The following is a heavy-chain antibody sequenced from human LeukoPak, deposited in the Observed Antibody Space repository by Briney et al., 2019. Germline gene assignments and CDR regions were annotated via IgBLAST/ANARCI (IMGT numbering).Heavy chain of an antibody. CDR2: IYPGDSDT. CDR3: ARPNITSYYDSRGYDAFDV. D-gene: IGHD3-22*01. Sequence: GESLEISCKGSGYKFSTYWIAWVRQMPGKGLEWMGIIYPGDSDTRYSPSFQGQVTISADKSVNSAYLQWSSLKASDTAMYYCARPNITSYYDSRGYDAFDVWGQRTMVTVSS. V-gene: IGHV5-51*01. CDR1: GYKFSTYW. J-gene: IGHJ3*01.